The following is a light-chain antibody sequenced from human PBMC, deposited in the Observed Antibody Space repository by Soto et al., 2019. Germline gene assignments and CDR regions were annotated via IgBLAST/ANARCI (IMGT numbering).Light chain of an antibody. Sequence: QSVLTQPPSVYAAPGQTVTISCSGSSSNIGNNYVSWYRQLPGTAPKLLIYDNNKRPSGIPDRFSGSKSGTSATLGITGLQTGDEADYYCGTWDSSLSALVFGGGTKLTVL. CDR1: SSNIGNNY. CDR2: DNN. V-gene: IGLV1-51*01. CDR3: GTWDSSLSALV. J-gene: IGLJ2*01.